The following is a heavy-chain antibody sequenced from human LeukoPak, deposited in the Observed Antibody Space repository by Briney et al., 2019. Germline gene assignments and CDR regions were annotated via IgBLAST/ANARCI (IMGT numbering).Heavy chain of an antibody. J-gene: IGHJ5*02. D-gene: IGHD2-21*02. Sequence: SETLSLTCTISGGSISSTSYYWGWIRQPPGRGLEWIGIIDYSGSTYYNPSLTSRVTMSVDTSKNQFSLKLRSVTAADTAVYYCARRLKYCTGDCYSGWFDPWGQGTLVTVSS. V-gene: IGHV4-39*01. CDR2: IDYSGST. CDR1: GGSISSTSYY. CDR3: ARRLKYCTGDCYSGWFDP.